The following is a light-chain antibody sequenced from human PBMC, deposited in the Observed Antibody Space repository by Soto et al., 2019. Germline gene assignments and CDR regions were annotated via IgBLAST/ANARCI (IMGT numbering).Light chain of an antibody. J-gene: IGLJ1*01. Sequence: QAVVTQQPSASGTPGQRVTISCSGSSSNIGSNTVNWYQQLTGTAPKLLSYSNNQRPSGVPDRFSGSKSGTSASLAISGLQSEDEADYYCAAWDDSLNGYVFGTGTQLTVL. CDR1: SSNIGSNT. CDR2: SNN. V-gene: IGLV1-44*01. CDR3: AAWDDSLNGYV.